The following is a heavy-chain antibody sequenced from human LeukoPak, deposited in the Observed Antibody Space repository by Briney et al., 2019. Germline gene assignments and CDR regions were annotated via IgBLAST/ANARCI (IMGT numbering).Heavy chain of an antibody. CDR2: IYHSGST. CDR3: ARDSYDSSGTY. CDR1: GYSISSGYY. V-gene: IGHV4-38-2*02. J-gene: IGHJ4*02. Sequence: SQTLSLTCTVSGYSISSGYYWGWIRQPPGKGLEWIGSIYHSGSTYYNPSLKSRVTISVDTSKNQFSLKLSSVSAADTAVYYCARDSYDSSGTYWGQGTLVTVSS. D-gene: IGHD3-22*01.